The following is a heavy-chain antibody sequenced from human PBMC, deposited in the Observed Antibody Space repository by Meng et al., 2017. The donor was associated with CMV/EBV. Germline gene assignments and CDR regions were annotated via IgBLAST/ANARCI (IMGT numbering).Heavy chain of an antibody. D-gene: IGHD4-17*01. CDR1: GGTFSSYA. CDR3: AADYGDYSDY. CDR2: IIPIFGTA. Sequence: SVKVSCKASGGTFSSYAISWVRQAPGQGLEWMGGIIPIFGTANYAQKFQGRVTITTDESTNTAYMELSSLRSEDTAVYYCAADYGDYSDYWGQGTLVTVSS. J-gene: IGHJ4*02. V-gene: IGHV1-69*05.